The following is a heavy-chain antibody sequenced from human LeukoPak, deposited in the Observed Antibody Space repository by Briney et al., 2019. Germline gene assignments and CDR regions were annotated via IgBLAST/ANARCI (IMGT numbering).Heavy chain of an antibody. Sequence: GGSLRLSCAASGFTFSSYAMTWVRQAPGKGLKWVSTISGSGAGTYYADSAKGRFTISRDNSKNTLYLQMNSPRAEDTAVYYCAEDLFAGSRASYGMDVWGQGTTVTVSS. CDR1: GFTFSSYA. J-gene: IGHJ6*02. CDR2: ISGSGAGT. CDR3: AEDLFAGSRASYGMDV. D-gene: IGHD3-10*01. V-gene: IGHV3-23*01.